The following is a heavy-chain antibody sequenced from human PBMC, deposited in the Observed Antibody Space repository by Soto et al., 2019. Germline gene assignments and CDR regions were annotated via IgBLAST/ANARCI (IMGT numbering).Heavy chain of an antibody. V-gene: IGHV1-69*02. D-gene: IGHD2-15*01. J-gene: IGHJ6*04. CDR1: GGTFSSYT. CDR2: IIPILGIA. CDR3: ARGYCSGGSCYSGEDV. Sequence: QVQLVQSGAEVKKPGSSVKVSCKASGGTFSSYTISWVRQAPGHGLERMGRIIPILGIANYAQKFQGRVTSTADKSTSTAYMELSSLRSEDTAVYYCARGYCSGGSCYSGEDVWGKGTTVTVSS.